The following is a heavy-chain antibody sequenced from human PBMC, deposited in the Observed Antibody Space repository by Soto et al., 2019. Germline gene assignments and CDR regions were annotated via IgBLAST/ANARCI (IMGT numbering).Heavy chain of an antibody. Sequence: QVQLVQSGAEVKKPGSSVKVSCKASGGTFSSYTISWVRQAPGQGLEWMGRIIPILGIANYAQKFQGRVTITAVKSTSPDYMELRSLRSEDTAVYYCARDYCSAGRCETGVFGYWGQGTWSPSPQ. V-gene: IGHV1-69*08. J-gene: IGHJ4*02. CDR1: GGTFSSYT. CDR3: ARDYCSAGRCETGVFGY. D-gene: IGHD2-15*01. CDR2: IIPILGIA.